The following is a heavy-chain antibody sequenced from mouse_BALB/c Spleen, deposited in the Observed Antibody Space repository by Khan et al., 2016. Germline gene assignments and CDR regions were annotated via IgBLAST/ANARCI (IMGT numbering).Heavy chain of an antibody. V-gene: IGHV3-6*02. CDR2: ISYDGSN. J-gene: IGHJ3*01. CDR3: ARGAYYGPFAY. D-gene: IGHD1-1*01. Sequence: EVQLQESGPGLVKPSQSLSLTCSVTGYSIISGYYWNWLRQFPGNKLEWMGYISYDGSNNYNPSLKNRISITRDTSKNQFFLNLNSVTTEDTATYYCARGAYYGPFAYWGQGTLVTVSA. CDR1: GYSIISGYY.